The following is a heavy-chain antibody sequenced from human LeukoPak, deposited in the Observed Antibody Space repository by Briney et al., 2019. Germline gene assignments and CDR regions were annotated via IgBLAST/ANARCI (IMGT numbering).Heavy chain of an antibody. J-gene: IGHJ4*02. CDR1: GYTFTSYG. CDR3: ARDGPRSGSQPLDY. D-gene: IGHD1-26*01. V-gene: IGHV1-18*01. CDR2: ISAYNGNT. Sequence: ASVKVSCKASGYTFTSYGISWVRQAPGQGGDGMGWISAYNGNTNYAQKLQGRVTMTTATSTSKAYMELRSLRSDDTAVYYCARDGPRSGSQPLDYWGQGTLVTVSS.